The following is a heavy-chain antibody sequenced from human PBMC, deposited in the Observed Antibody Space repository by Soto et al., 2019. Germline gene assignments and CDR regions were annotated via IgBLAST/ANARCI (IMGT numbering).Heavy chain of an antibody. J-gene: IGHJ6*03. V-gene: IGHV4-34*01. CDR2: INHSGST. CDR3: ARMRRYCSGGSCYYYYYMDV. Sequence: SETLSLTCAVYGGSFSGYYWSWIRQPPGKGLEWIGEINHSGSTNYNPSLKSRVTISVDTSKNQFSLKLSSVTAADTAVYYCARMRRYCSGGSCYYYYYMDVWGKGTTVPSP. D-gene: IGHD2-15*01. CDR1: GGSFSGYY.